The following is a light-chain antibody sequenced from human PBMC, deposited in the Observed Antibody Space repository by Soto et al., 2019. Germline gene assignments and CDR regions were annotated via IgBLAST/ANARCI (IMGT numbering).Light chain of an antibody. J-gene: IGKJ4*01. CDR2: DTS. V-gene: IGKV3-15*01. Sequence: EVGMTQSPATLYESPGEGATLSCRASQGSGDTLAWYQHKPGQTPRLLIYDTSTRATGVPARFSGSRSGTEFTLTINSLQSEDFAVYYCQRYNTWPLTFGGGTKV. CDR1: QGSGDT. CDR3: QRYNTWPLT.